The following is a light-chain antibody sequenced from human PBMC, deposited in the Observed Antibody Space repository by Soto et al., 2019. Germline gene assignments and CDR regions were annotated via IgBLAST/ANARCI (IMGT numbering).Light chain of an antibody. CDR2: EAS. CDR1: QAIPHNDGTTC. J-gene: IGKJ5*01. CDR3: MRSGQPPIT. Sequence: DLVLTQTPLALAVTPGQPAPISGEPGQAIPHNDGTTCLDWYLQKGGQPPQLLIYEASKRFSGVPDRFSGSGSGTDFTLKISRVEAEDVGVYYCMRSGQPPITFGQGTRLEIK. V-gene: IGKV2D-29*01.